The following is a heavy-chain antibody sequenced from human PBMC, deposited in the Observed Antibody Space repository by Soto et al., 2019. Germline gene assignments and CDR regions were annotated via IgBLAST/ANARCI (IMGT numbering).Heavy chain of an antibody. J-gene: IGHJ6*02. CDR3: AREEGDGNYYYCGVDV. Sequence: QVQLQESGPGLVKPSGTLSLTCAVSGDSISSSNWWSWVRQSPEKGLEWIGHIFHSGSTNYNPSLKSRVTISVDKSQNQFSLKMNSVTAADTAVYYCAREEGDGNYYYCGVDVWGQGTTVTVSS. CDR1: GDSISSSNW. CDR2: IFHSGST. D-gene: IGHD2-21*02. V-gene: IGHV4-4*02.